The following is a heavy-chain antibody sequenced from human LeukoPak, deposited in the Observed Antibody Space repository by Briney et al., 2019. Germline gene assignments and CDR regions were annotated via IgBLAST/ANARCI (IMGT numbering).Heavy chain of an antibody. V-gene: IGHV1-69*05. D-gene: IGHD1-26*01. CDR1: GGTFTSYA. CDR3: ARKLRLGGNWFDP. Sequence: SVKVSCKTSGGTFTSYAITWVRQAPGQGLEWMGKIIPISGTTNYAQKFQGRVTFTTDESTSTAYMELSSLRSEDTALYYCARKLRLGGNWFDPWGQGTLVTVSS. CDR2: IIPISGTT. J-gene: IGHJ5*02.